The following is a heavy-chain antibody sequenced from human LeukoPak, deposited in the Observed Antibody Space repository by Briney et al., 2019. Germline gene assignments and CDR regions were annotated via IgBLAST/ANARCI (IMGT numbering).Heavy chain of an antibody. D-gene: IGHD2-8*02. V-gene: IGHV7-4-1*02. CDR1: GYTFTSYA. CDR2: INTNTGNP. CDR3: ARDIASCTGDICYNIRFDP. J-gene: IGHJ5*02. Sequence: ASVKVSCKASGYTFTSYAMNWVRQAPGQGLEWMGWINTNTGNPTYAQGFTGRFVFSLDTSVSTAYLQISSLKAEDTAVYYCARDIASCTGDICYNIRFDPWGQGTLVTVSS.